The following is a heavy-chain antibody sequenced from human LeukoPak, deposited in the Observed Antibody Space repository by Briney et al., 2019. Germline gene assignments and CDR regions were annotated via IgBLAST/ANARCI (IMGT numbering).Heavy chain of an antibody. CDR2: IRKQSDGGTA. D-gene: IGHD3-10*01. CDR1: GFTVNQAW. J-gene: IGHJ4*02. Sequence: PEGSLRLSCAASGFTVNQAWMSWVRQAPGKGLEWVGRIRKQSDGGTADSAAPVKGRFTISRDDSKNMMYLQMSSLRPEDTALYYCTTSLGPGELSGFDHWGQGTLVTVAS. V-gene: IGHV3-15*01. CDR3: TTSLGPGELSGFDH.